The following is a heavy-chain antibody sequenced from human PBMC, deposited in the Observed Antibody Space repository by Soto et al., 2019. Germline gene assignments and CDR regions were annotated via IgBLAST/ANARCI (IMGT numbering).Heavy chain of an antibody. CDR2: ISAYNGNT. CDR3: AREYGDYASGYYCGMDV. Sequence: QVQLVQSGAEVKKPGASVKVSCKASGYTFTSYGISWVRQAPGQGLEWMGWISAYNGNTNYAPKLQGRVTMTTDTSTSTAYMELRSLRSDDTAVYYCAREYGDYASGYYCGMDVWGQGTTVPVSS. D-gene: IGHD4-17*01. V-gene: IGHV1-18*01. CDR1: GYTFTSYG. J-gene: IGHJ6*02.